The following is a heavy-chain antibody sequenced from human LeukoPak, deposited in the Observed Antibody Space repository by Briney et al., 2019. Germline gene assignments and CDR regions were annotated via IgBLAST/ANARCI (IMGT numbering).Heavy chain of an antibody. J-gene: IGHJ4*02. CDR1: GFTFHTYA. Sequence: GGSLRLSCTASGFTFHTYAMAWVRQAPGKGLEWVSALTAGGGFAYYADSVKGRFTISRDNSKNILSLQMSSLRVEDTAVYYCATDFWSSHPFGFWGQGALVIVSS. D-gene: IGHD3-3*01. CDR3: ATDFWSSHPFGF. CDR2: LTAGGGFA. V-gene: IGHV3-23*01.